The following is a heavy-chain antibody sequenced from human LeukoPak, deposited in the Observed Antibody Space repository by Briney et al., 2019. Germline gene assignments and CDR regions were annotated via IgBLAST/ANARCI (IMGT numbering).Heavy chain of an antibody. D-gene: IGHD3-3*01. CDR2: IYTSGST. V-gene: IGHV4-61*02. CDR3: ASTQNYDLHFDY. Sequence: PSETLSLTCTVSGGSISSGSYYWSWIRQPAGKGLEWIGRIYTSGSTNYNPSLKSRVTISVDTSKNQFSLKLSSVTAADTAVYYCASTQNYDLHFDYWGQGTLVTVSS. J-gene: IGHJ4*02. CDR1: GGSISSGSYY.